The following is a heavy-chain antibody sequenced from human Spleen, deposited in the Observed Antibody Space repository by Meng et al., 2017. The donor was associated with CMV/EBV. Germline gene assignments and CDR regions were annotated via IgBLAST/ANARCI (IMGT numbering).Heavy chain of an antibody. J-gene: IGHJ6*02. CDR3: AHSSYDILTGYYDYYYYGMDV. V-gene: IGHV2-5*01. CDR1: GFSLSTSGVG. Sequence: SGPTLVKPTQTLTLTCTFSGFSLSTSGVGVGWIRQPPGKALEWLALIYWNDDKRYSPSLKSRLTITKDTSKNQVVLTMTNMDPVDTATYYCAHSSYDILTGYYDYYYYGMDVWGQGTTVTVSS. CDR2: IYWNDDK. D-gene: IGHD3-9*01.